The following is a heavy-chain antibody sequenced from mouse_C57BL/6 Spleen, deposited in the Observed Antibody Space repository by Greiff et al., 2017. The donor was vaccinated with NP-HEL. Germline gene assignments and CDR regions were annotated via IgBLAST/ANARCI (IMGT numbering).Heavy chain of an antibody. J-gene: IGHJ2*01. Sequence: VQLKQSGAELVKPGASVKISCKASGYAFSSYWMNWVKQRPGKGLEWIGQIYPGDGDTNYNGKFKGKATLTADKSSSTAYMQLSSLTSEDSAVYFCARLYYYGSSYVPYYFDYWGQGTTLTVSS. D-gene: IGHD1-1*01. CDR1: GYAFSSYW. CDR2: IYPGDGDT. CDR3: ARLYYYGSSYVPYYFDY. V-gene: IGHV1-80*01.